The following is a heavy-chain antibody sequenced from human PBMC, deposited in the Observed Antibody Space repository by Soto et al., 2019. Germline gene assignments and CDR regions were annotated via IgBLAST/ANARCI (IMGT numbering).Heavy chain of an antibody. CDR1: GFTFSSYA. CDR2: ISGSGGST. Sequence: PGGSLRLSCAASGFTFSSYAMSWVRQAPGKGLEWVSAISGSGGSTYYADSVKGRFTISRDNSKNTLYLQMNSLRAEDTTVYYWAKDRVFWGGSGMDVWGKGTRVTVSS. D-gene: IGHD3-3*01. V-gene: IGHV3-23*01. J-gene: IGHJ6*03. CDR3: AKDRVFWGGSGMDV.